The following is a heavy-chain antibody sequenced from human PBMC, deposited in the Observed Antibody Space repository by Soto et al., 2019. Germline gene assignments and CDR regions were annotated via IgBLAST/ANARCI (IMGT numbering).Heavy chain of an antibody. J-gene: IGHJ6*02. CDR1: GFTFSDYY. Sequence: GGSLRLTCAASGFTFSDYYMSWIRHSPGQGLEWVSYISSSGSTIYYADSVKGRFTISRDNAKNSLYLQMNSLRAEDTAVYYCARVNVGYCSSTSCRYYYGMDVWGQGTTVNVSS. CDR2: ISSSGSTI. V-gene: IGHV3-11*01. CDR3: ARVNVGYCSSTSCRYYYGMDV. D-gene: IGHD2-2*01.